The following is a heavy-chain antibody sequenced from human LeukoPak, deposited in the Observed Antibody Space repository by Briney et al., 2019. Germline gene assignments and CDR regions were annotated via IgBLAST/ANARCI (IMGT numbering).Heavy chain of an antibody. CDR3: ARLSTVIASSYNYYYYMDV. D-gene: IGHD4-17*01. J-gene: IGHJ6*03. CDR1: GFTFSDHY. CDR2: IRNEANSYTT. Sequence: PGGSLRLSCAASGFTFSDHYMDWVRQAPGKGLEWVGRIRNEANSYTTEYAASVKGRFTISGDDSANSLYLQMNSLKTEDTAVYYCARLSTVIASSYNYYYYMDVWGKGTTVTVSS. V-gene: IGHV3-72*01.